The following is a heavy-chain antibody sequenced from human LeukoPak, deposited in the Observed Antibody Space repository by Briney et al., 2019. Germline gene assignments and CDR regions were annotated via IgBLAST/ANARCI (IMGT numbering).Heavy chain of an antibody. D-gene: IGHD2-2*01. CDR2: IYYSGST. V-gene: IGHV4-30-4*01. Sequence: PSETLSLTCTVSGGSVSSGSYYWSWIRQPPGKGLEWIGYIYYSGSTYYNPSLKSRVTISVDTSKNQFSLKLSSVTAADTAVYYCAREGSRARPFDYWGQGTLVTVSS. CDR1: GGSVSSGSYY. CDR3: AREGSRARPFDY. J-gene: IGHJ4*02.